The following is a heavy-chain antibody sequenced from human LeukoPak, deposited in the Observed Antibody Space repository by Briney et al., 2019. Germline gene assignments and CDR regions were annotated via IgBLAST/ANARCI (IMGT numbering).Heavy chain of an antibody. V-gene: IGHV3-11*01. D-gene: IGHD3-3*01. J-gene: IGHJ4*02. Sequence: GGSLRLSCAASGFTFSDYYMSWIRQAPGKGLEWVSYISSSDSTIYYADSVKGRFTISRDNAKNSLYLQMNSLRAEDTAVYYCATLYDFWSGYLDYWGQGTLVTVSS. CDR2: ISSSDSTI. CDR1: GFTFSDYY. CDR3: ATLYDFWSGYLDY.